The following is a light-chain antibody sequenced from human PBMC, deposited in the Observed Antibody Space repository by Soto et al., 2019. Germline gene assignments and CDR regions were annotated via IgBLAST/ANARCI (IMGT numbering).Light chain of an antibody. J-gene: IGKJ1*01. V-gene: IGKV3-11*01. CDR3: QQRSNWPLT. CDR1: QSVSSY. Sequence: IVLTQSPATLSLSPGERATLSCRASQSVSSYFAWYQQKPGQAPRLLIYDASNRATGIPARFSGSGSGTDFTLTISSLEPEDFAVYYCQQRSNWPLTCGQGTKVEIK. CDR2: DAS.